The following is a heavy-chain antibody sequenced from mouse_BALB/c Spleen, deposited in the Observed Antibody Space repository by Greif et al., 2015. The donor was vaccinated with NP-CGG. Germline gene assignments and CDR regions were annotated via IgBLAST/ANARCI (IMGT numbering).Heavy chain of an antibody. V-gene: IGHV1S127*01. CDR2: IDPSDSYT. CDR1: GYTFTSYW. J-gene: IGHJ3*01. D-gene: IGHD1-1*02. Sequence: QVQLQQSGAELVKPGASVKMSCKASGYTFTSYWMHWVKQRPGQGLEWIGVIDPSDSYTSYNQKFKGKATLTVDTSSSTAYMQLSSLTSEDSAVYYCTRIWGVQAWFAYWGQGTLVTVSA. CDR3: TRIWGVQAWFAY.